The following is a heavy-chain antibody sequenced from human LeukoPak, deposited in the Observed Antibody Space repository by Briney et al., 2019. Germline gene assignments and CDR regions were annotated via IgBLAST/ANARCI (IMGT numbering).Heavy chain of an antibody. D-gene: IGHD3-3*01. V-gene: IGHV3-23*01. Sequence: GGSLRLSCAASGFTFSSYAMSWVRQAPGKGLEWVSAISGSGGSTYYADSVKGRFTISRDNSKNTLYLQMNSLRAEDTAVYYCARDQAGNDFWSGYGMDVWGQGTTVTVSS. CDR1: GFTFSSYA. J-gene: IGHJ6*02. CDR3: ARDQAGNDFWSGYGMDV. CDR2: ISGSGGST.